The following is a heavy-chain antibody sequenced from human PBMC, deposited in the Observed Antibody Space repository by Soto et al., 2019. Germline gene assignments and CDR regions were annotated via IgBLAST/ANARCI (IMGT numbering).Heavy chain of an antibody. CDR2: IYYSGTS. Sequence: QVQLQESGPGLVKPSDTLSLTCAVSGYSISSSNWWGWIRQPPGKGLEWIGYIYYSGTSYYNPSLKRRVTMSVDSSKNQFSLKLTSVTAVDTAVYYCARREIQGPIDYWGQGTLVTVSS. D-gene: IGHD1-26*01. V-gene: IGHV4-28*01. J-gene: IGHJ4*02. CDR1: GYSISSSNW. CDR3: ARREIQGPIDY.